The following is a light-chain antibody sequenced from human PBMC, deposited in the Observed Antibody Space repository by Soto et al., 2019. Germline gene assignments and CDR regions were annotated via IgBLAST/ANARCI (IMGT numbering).Light chain of an antibody. J-gene: IGKJ2*01. Sequence: DIQITQSPSSLSASVGDRVTITCRASQGIDTHLVWYQQKPATAPKILIYVASSLESGVPSRFSGSGFGTDFTLTINNLQPEDFATYYCQQSYTYVRTFGQGTKVDIK. V-gene: IGKV1-39*01. CDR1: QGIDTH. CDR3: QQSYTYVRT. CDR2: VAS.